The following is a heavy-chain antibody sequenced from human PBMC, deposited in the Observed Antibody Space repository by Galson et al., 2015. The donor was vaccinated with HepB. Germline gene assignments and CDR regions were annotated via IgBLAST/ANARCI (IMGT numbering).Heavy chain of an antibody. Sequence: SVKVSCKASGYTFTSYYMHWVRQAPGQGLEWMGIINPSGGSTSYAQKFQGRVTMTRDTSTSTVYMELSSLRSEDTAVYYCARDATYYDFWSGPNWFDPWGQGTLVTVSS. CDR1: GYTFTSYY. J-gene: IGHJ5*02. D-gene: IGHD3-3*01. V-gene: IGHV1-46*01. CDR2: INPSGGST. CDR3: ARDATYYDFWSGPNWFDP.